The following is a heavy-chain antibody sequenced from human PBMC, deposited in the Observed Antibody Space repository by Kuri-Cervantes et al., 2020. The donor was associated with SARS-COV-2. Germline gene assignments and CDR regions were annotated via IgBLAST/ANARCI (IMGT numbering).Heavy chain of an antibody. CDR2: INSNTGVT. V-gene: IGHV1-2*02. J-gene: IGHJ3*02. D-gene: IGHD3-22*01. CDR1: GYPFTEYY. CDR3: VRFRYYDTIRNASDI. Sequence: ASVKVSCKASGYPFTEYYIHWVRQAPGQGLEWVGWINSNTGVTKYSQKLQGRVTMTRDTSITTAYMELSRLRSDDTAVYYCVRFRYYDTIRNASDIWGQGTLVTVSS.